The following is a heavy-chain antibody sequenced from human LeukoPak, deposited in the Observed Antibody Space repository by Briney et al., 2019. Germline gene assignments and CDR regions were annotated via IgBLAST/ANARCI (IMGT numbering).Heavy chain of an antibody. CDR3: ARDDRMAELSFHLYTDY. J-gene: IGHJ4*02. D-gene: IGHD3-16*02. V-gene: IGHV3-30-3*01. Sequence: GSLRLSCAASGFTFSSYAMHWVRQAPGKGLEWVAVISYDGSNKYYADSVKGRFTISRDNSKNTLYLQMNSLRAEDTAVYYCARDDRMAELSFHLYTDYWGQGTLVTVSS. CDR2: ISYDGSNK. CDR1: GFTFSSYA.